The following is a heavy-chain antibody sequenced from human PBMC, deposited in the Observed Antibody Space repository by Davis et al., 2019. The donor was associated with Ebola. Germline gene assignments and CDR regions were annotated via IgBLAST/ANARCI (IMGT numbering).Heavy chain of an antibody. CDR2: IWYDGSNK. CDR3: ARDRPARGYGSGMGGMDV. CDR1: GFTFSSYG. D-gene: IGHD3-10*01. Sequence: GESLKISCAACGFTFSSYGMHWVRQAPGKGLEWVAVIWYDGSNKYYADSVKGRFTISRDNSKNTLYLQMNSLRAEDTAVYYCARDRPARGYGSGMGGMDVWGQWTTVTVSS. V-gene: IGHV3-33*01. J-gene: IGHJ6*02.